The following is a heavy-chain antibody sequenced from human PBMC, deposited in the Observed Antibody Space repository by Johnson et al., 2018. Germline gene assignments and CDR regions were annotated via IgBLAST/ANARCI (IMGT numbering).Heavy chain of an antibody. CDR3: ARDRGIAAADYYYYYYRDV. CDR2: IKQDGSEK. CDR1: GFTFSSYW. V-gene: IGHV3-7*01. J-gene: IGHJ6*03. Sequence: VQLVESGGGLVQPEGSLRLSCAASGFTFSSYWMSWVRQAPGKGLEWVANIKQDGSEKYYVDSVKGRFTISRDNAKNSLYLQMNSLRAEDTAVYYCARDRGIAAADYYYYYYRDVWGKGTTVTVSS. D-gene: IGHD6-13*01.